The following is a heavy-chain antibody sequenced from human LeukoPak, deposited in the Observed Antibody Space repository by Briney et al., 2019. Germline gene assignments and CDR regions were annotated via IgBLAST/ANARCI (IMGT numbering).Heavy chain of an antibody. J-gene: IGHJ4*02. Sequence: SETLSLTCTVSGGSISSNNYYWGWIRQPPGKGLQWIGSMYYSGSPYYNPSLKSRVTISVETSKNQFSLKLSSVTAADTAVYYCARRLTIFGVVNYFDYWGQGTLVTVSS. D-gene: IGHD3-3*01. CDR3: ARRLTIFGVVNYFDY. CDR2: MYYSGSP. V-gene: IGHV4-39*01. CDR1: GGSISSNNYY.